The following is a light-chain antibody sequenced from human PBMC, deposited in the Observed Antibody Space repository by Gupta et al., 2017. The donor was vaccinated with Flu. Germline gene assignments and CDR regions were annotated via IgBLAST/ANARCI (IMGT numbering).Light chain of an antibody. J-gene: IGKJ3*01. CDR1: QSVSSNY. V-gene: IGKV3-20*01. CDR3: QQYGSSPLMT. Sequence: EIVLTQSPGTLSLSPGERATLSCRASQSVSSNYLAWYQQKPGQAPRLLIYGASSRATGIPDRFSGSGSGTDFTLTISRREPEDFAVYYCQQYGSSPLMTFGPGTKVDIK. CDR2: GAS.